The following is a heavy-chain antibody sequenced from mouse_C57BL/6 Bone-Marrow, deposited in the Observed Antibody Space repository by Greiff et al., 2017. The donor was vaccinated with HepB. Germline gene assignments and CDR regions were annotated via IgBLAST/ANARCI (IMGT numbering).Heavy chain of an antibody. Sequence: QVQLQQSGAELVKPGASVKISCKASGYAFSSYWMNWVKQRPGKGLEWIGQIYPGDGDTNYNGKFKGKATLTADKSSSTAYMQLSSLTSEDSAVYFCARGGLRPETGFAYWGQGTLVTVSA. D-gene: IGHD2-4*01. J-gene: IGHJ3*01. CDR2: IYPGDGDT. CDR3: ARGGLRPETGFAY. V-gene: IGHV1-80*01. CDR1: GYAFSSYW.